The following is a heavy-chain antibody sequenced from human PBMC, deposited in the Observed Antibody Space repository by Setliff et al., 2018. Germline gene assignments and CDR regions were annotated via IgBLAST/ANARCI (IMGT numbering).Heavy chain of an antibody. V-gene: IGHV1-69*05. J-gene: IGHJ6*03. CDR2: IIPIFGTT. CDR3: ARERGDIVSTTSYYYYMDV. D-gene: IGHD5-12*01. CDR1: RGTFSSYG. Sequence: SVKVSCKASRGTFSSYGITWVRQAPGQGLEWMGGIIPIFGTTDHAQKFQGRVTITTDESTSTAYMEMSSLRSEDTAVYYCARERGDIVSTTSYYYYMDVWGKGTTVTVSS.